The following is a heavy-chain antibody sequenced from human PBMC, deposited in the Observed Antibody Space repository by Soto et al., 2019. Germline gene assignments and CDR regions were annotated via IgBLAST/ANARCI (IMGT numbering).Heavy chain of an antibody. CDR1: GGSFSGYY. CDR3: ARLKHLRKSLPPLDP. Sequence: SETLSLTCAVYGGSFSGYYWSWIRQPPWKGLEWIGEINHSGSTNYNPSLKSRVTISVDTSKNQFSLKLSSVTAADTAVYYCARLKHLRKSLPPLDPWGEGTLVT. J-gene: IGHJ5*02. V-gene: IGHV4-34*01. D-gene: IGHD3-3*01. CDR2: INHSGST.